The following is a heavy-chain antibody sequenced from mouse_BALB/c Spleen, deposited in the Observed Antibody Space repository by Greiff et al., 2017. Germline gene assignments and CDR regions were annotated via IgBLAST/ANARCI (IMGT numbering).Heavy chain of an antibody. CDR2: INPYNGDT. J-gene: IGHJ4*01. CDR1: GYSFTGYF. V-gene: IGHV1-20*02. D-gene: IGHD2-4*01. CDR3: ARGNYDYDGAMDY. Sequence: VQLQQSGPELVKPGASVKISCKASGYSFTGYFMNWVMQSHGKSLEWIGRINPYNGDTFYNQKFKGKATLTVDKSSSTAHMELRSLASEDSAVYYCARGNYDYDGAMDYWGQGTSVTVSS.